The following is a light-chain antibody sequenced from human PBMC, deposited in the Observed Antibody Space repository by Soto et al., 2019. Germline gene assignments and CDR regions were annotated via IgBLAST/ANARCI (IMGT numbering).Light chain of an antibody. CDR2: AAS. V-gene: IGKV1-6*01. Sequence: AIQMTQSPSSLSASVGARVTITCRASQGIRDDLNWYQQKPGKAPKLLIYAASSLQSGDPSRFSASGSGTDFTLTIGSLQPEDFTAYYCLQYYTYPYTFGQAPKVEIK. CDR1: QGIRDD. CDR3: LQYYTYPYT. J-gene: IGKJ2*01.